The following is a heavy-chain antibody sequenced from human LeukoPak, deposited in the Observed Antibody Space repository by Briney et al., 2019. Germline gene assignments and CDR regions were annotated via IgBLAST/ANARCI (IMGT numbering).Heavy chain of an antibody. V-gene: IGHV1-69*01. CDR2: IIPIFGTA. CDR3: ARKTDGDYQYFQH. J-gene: IGHJ1*01. D-gene: IGHD4-17*01. Sequence: SVKVSCKASGGTFSSYAISWVRQAPGQGLEWMGGIIPIFGTANYAQKFQGRVTITADESTSTAYMELSCLRSEDTAVYYCARKTDGDYQYFQHWGQGTLVTVSS. CDR1: GGTFSSYA.